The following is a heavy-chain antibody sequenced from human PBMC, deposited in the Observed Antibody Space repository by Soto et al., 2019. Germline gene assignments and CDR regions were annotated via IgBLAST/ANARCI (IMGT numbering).Heavy chain of an antibody. Sequence: EVHLLESGGGLVQPGGSLRLSCAASGYTFSTYAMSWVRQAPGMGLEWVSAISVTGGSTYYADSVRGRFTISRDNSTYTLSLQMTSLRADDTAVYYCAQATYSNVYNVAYWGPGTLVTVSS. J-gene: IGHJ4*02. CDR3: AQATYSNVYNVAY. CDR2: ISVTGGST. V-gene: IGHV3-23*01. CDR1: GYTFSTYA. D-gene: IGHD6-13*01.